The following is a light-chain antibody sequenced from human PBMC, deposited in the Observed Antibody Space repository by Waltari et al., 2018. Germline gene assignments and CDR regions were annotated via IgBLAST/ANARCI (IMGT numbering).Light chain of an antibody. V-gene: IGLV2-11*01. CDR2: DVN. CDR1: RSDIGGYDF. CDR3: CSYAGADTSVV. Sequence: QSALTQPRSVSGSPGQSVTIPCTGTRSDIGGYDFVSWYQQYPGKAPKLIIYDVNKRPPGVPDRFSGSKSGNTASLTISGLLNEDEADYYCCSYAGADTSVVFGGGTTLTVL. J-gene: IGLJ2*01.